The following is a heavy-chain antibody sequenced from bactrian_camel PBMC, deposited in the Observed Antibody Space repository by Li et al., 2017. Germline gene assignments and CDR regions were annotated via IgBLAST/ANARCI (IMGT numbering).Heavy chain of an antibody. J-gene: IGHJ4*01. CDR2: ISSPVGTT. D-gene: IGHD6*01. Sequence: WFRQVAGKAREGVASISSPVGTTYYHDSLKGRVTISRDSAKNTVYLQMYGLKPEDTGMYFCASHSGTLCSSWTRHSNWGQGTQVTVS. CDR3: ASHSGTLCSSWTRHSN. V-gene: IGHV3S63*01.